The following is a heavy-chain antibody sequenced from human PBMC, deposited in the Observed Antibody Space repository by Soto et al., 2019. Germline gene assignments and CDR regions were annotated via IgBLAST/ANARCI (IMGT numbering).Heavy chain of an antibody. D-gene: IGHD6-6*01. V-gene: IGHV4-34*01. CDR2: INHSGST. CDR1: GGSFSGYY. CDR3: ARGDGPIAAQFAWFDY. J-gene: IGHJ4*02. Sequence: SETLSLTCAVYGGSFSGYYWSWIRQPPGKGLEWIGEINHSGSTNYNPSLKSRVTISVDTSKNQFSLKLSSVTAADTAVYYCARGDGPIAAQFAWFDYWGQGTLVTVSS.